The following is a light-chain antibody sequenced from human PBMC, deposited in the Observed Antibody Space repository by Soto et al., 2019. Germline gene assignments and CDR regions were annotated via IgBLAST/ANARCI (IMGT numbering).Light chain of an antibody. V-gene: IGKV1-33*01. J-gene: IGKJ5*01. CDR3: QQYAKAIT. CDR1: QNINNY. Sequence: DIQMTQSPASLSVSVGDRVTLTCQASQNINNYLDWYQQNPRRASKLMIGDACNLEARVASRFRGSGSGTDFTFTIRLLPPEDVPTYYCQQYAKAITFGQGTRLEIK. CDR2: DAC.